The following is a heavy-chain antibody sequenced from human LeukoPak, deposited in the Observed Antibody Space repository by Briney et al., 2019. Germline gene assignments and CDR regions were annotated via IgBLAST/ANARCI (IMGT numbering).Heavy chain of an antibody. CDR1: GYTFTSYG. J-gene: IGHJ6*03. D-gene: IGHD6-6*01. Sequence: ASVKVSCKASGYTFTSYGISWVRQAPGQGLEWMGWISAYNGNTNYAQKLQGRVTMTTDTSTSTAYMELRSLRSDDTAVYYCARVKEYSSSSGWFGYYYYMDVWGKGTTVTVSS. CDR2: ISAYNGNT. V-gene: IGHV1-18*01. CDR3: ARVKEYSSSSGWFGYYYYMDV.